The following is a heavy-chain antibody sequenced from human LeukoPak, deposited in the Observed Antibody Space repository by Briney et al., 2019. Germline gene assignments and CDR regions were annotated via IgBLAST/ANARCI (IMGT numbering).Heavy chain of an antibody. CDR1: GFTVSTNS. V-gene: IGHV3-53*01. D-gene: IGHD4/OR15-4a*01. CDR3: ARRAGAYSHPYDY. J-gene: IGHJ4*02. Sequence: GGSLRLSCTVSGFTVSTNSMSLVRQAPGKRLEWVSFIYSDNTHYSDSVKGRFTISRDNSKNTLYVQMNSVRAEDTAVYYCARRAGAYSHPYDYWGQGTLVTVSS. CDR2: IYSDNT.